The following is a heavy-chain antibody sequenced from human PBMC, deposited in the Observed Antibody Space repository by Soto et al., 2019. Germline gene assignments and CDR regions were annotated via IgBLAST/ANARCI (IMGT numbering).Heavy chain of an antibody. Sequence: QVQLVQSGAEVVKPGASVKVSCKASGYTFTTYFLHWVRQAPGQGLEWLGWIFPGRGGTNDAQKFQGRVTMTRDTSINTAYMELSRLTSDDTGVYYCAREWQRGTDYWGQGALITVSS. J-gene: IGHJ4*02. CDR2: IFPGRGGT. CDR3: AREWQRGTDY. D-gene: IGHD6-25*01. V-gene: IGHV1-2*02. CDR1: GYTFTTYF.